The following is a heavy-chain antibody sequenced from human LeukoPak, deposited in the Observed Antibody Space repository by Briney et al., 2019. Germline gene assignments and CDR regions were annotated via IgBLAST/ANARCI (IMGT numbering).Heavy chain of an antibody. Sequence: GASVKVSCKASDDTFSTYGFTWVRQAPGEGLEWMGWISTYNGKTNYPQKFQGRVTMTTDTSTSTAYMELRGLRSDDTAVYYCARSPATRILGDFYYYYHYMDVWGKGTTVIVSS. CDR2: ISTYNGKT. D-gene: IGHD3-16*01. CDR3: ARSPATRILGDFYYYYHYMDV. J-gene: IGHJ6*03. V-gene: IGHV1-18*01. CDR1: DDTFSTYG.